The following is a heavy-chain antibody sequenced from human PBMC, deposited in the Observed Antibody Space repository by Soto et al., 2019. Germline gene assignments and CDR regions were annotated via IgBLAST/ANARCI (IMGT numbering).Heavy chain of an antibody. CDR3: ARHHYSSNWYPYYYYCLDV. D-gene: IGHD6-13*01. Sequence: PGEYLKISCKGSGDSFTSYWISWVRQMPGKGLEWMGRIDPSDSYTNYSPSFQGHVTISADKSISTAYLQWSSLKASDTAMYYCARHHYSSNWYPYYYYCLDVWGQGTSDTGS. J-gene: IGHJ6*02. CDR2: IDPSDSYT. CDR1: GDSFTSYW. V-gene: IGHV5-10-1*01.